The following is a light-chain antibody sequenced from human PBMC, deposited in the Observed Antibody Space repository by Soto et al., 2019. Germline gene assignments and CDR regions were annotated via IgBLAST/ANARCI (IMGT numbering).Light chain of an antibody. J-gene: IGLJ1*01. V-gene: IGLV2-11*01. CDR2: DVD. CDR3: CSYAVTNTVV. Sequence: QSALTQPRSVSGSPGQSVTISCTGTSSDIGGYHYVSWYQQCPGKAPQLIIFDVDKQPSGVPDRFSASKSGNTAYLTISGLQADDEADYFCCSYAVTNTVVFGTGTKVTVL. CDR1: SSDIGGYHY.